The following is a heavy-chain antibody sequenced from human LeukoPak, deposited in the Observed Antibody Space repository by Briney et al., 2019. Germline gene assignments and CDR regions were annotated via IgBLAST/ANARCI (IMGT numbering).Heavy chain of an antibody. J-gene: IGHJ6*02. CDR3: AGFTGVPPAAYYYYGMDV. D-gene: IGHD7-27*01. CDR1: GGSISSYY. CDR2: IYYSGST. V-gene: IGHV4-59*08. Sequence: MSSETLSLTCTVSGGSISSYYWSWIRQPPGKGLEWIGYIYYSGSTNYNPSLKSRVTISVDTSKNQFSLKLSSVTAADTAVYYCAGFTGVPPAAYYYYGMDVWGQGTTVTVSS.